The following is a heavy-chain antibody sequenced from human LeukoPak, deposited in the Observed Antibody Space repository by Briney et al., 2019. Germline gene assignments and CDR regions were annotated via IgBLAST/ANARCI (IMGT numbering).Heavy chain of an antibody. D-gene: IGHD2-2*01. Sequence: SETLSLTCAVYGGSFSGYYWSWIRQPPGKGLEWIGEINHSGSTNYNPSLKSRVTISVDTSKNQFSLKLSSVTAADTAVYYCARGNTVVVPAAMSYYYYIDVWGKGTSVTVSS. CDR3: ARGNTVVVPAAMSYYYYIDV. V-gene: IGHV4-34*01. J-gene: IGHJ6*03. CDR2: INHSGST. CDR1: GGSFSGYY.